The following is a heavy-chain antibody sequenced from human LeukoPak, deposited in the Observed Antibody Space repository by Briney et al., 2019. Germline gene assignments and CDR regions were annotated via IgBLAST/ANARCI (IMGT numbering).Heavy chain of an antibody. CDR2: ISGSGGST. CDR1: GFTFSSYA. V-gene: IGHV3-23*01. Sequence: GGSLRLSCAASGFTFSSYAMSWVRQAPGKGLEWVSAISGSGGSTYYADSVKGRFTISRDNSKNTLYLQMNSLRAEDTAVYYCAKGALYGDYDKVPSLDAFDIWGQGTMVTVSS. CDR3: AKGALYGDYDKVPSLDAFDI. D-gene: IGHD4-17*01. J-gene: IGHJ3*02.